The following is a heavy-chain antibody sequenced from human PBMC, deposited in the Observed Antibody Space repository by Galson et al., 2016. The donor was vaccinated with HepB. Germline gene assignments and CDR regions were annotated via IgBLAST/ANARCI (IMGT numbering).Heavy chain of an antibody. CDR3: AKVDCGGDCKRFDY. V-gene: IGHV3-21*01. CDR1: GFTFSTYT. J-gene: IGHJ4*02. CDR2: IKNSNSDV. D-gene: IGHD2-21*02. Sequence: SLRLSCAASGFTFSTYTLNWVRQAPGKGLEWVSSIKNSNSDVYYEDSVKGRFTISRDNAENSLYLQMDSLTAEDTAMYYCAKVDCGGDCKRFDYWGQGTLVTVSS.